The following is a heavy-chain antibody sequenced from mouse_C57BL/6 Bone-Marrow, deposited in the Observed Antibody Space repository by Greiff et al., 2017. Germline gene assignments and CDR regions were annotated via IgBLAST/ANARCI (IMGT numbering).Heavy chain of an antibody. V-gene: IGHV1-82*01. Sequence: QVQLKQSGPELVKPGASVKISCKASGYAFSSSWMNWVKQRPGKGLEWIGRIYPGDGDTNYNGKFKGKATLTADKSSSTAYMQLRSLTSEDSAVYFCARDYYGSSLFAYWGQGTLVTVSA. D-gene: IGHD1-1*01. CDR3: ARDYYGSSLFAY. J-gene: IGHJ3*01. CDR2: IYPGDGDT. CDR1: GYAFSSSW.